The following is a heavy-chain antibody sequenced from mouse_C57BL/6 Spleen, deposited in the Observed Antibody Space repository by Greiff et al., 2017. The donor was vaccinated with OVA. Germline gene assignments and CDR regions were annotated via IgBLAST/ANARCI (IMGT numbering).Heavy chain of an antibody. CDR3: AGDYYYGRGY. V-gene: IGHV1-82*01. Sequence: QVQLQQSGPELVKPGASVKISCKASGYAFSSSWMNWVKQRPGKGLEWIGRIYPGDGDTNYNGKFKGKATLTADKSSSTAYMQLSSLTSEDSAVYFCAGDYYYGRGYWGQGTSVTVSS. J-gene: IGHJ4*01. CDR2: IYPGDGDT. CDR1: GYAFSSSW. D-gene: IGHD2-13*01.